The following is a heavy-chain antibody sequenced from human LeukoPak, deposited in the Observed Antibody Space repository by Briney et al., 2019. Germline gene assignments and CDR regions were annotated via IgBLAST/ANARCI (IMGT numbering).Heavy chain of an antibody. CDR1: GDSVSSGSAA. V-gene: IGHV6-1*01. Sequence: SQTLSLTCAISGDSVSSGSAAWNWIRQSPSRGLEWLGRTYYRSKWYNDYAISVKSRITINPDTSRNQFSLHLNSVTPEDTAVYYCTRLSTQLGTGNYYGMDVWGQGTTVTVSS. D-gene: IGHD7-27*01. CDR3: TRLSTQLGTGNYYGMDV. CDR2: TYYRSKWYN. J-gene: IGHJ6*02.